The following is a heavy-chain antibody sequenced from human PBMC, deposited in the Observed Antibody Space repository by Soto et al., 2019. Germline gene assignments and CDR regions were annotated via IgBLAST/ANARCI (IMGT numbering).Heavy chain of an antibody. CDR3: AKSRGVSTSRTTDY. Sequence: EVQLLESGGGLVQPGGSLRLSCAASGFTFSNYAICWVRQTPGKGLEWVSTLTRSGDSTYYADSVKGRFTISRDNSKNMLYLQMNNLRADDTALYYCAKSRGVSTSRTTDYWGQGTLLTVSS. CDR2: LTRSGDST. V-gene: IGHV3-23*01. J-gene: IGHJ4*02. D-gene: IGHD2-2*01. CDR1: GFTFSNYA.